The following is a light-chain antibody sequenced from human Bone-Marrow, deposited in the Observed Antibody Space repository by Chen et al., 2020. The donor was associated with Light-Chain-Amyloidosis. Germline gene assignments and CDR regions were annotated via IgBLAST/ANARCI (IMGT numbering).Light chain of an antibody. CDR2: DDS. CDR1: NIGSTS. Sequence: SYLLTQPSSVSVAPGQTATIACGGNNIGSTSVHWYQQTPGQAPLLVVYDDSDRPSGIPERLSGSNSGNTATLTISRVEAGDEADYYCQVWDRSSDRPVFGGGTTLTVL. V-gene: IGLV3-21*02. J-gene: IGLJ3*02. CDR3: QVWDRSSDRPV.